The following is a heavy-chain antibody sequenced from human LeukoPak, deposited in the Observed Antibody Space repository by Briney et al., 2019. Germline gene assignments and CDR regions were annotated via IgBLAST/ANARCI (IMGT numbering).Heavy chain of an antibody. Sequence: GGSLRLSCAASGFTFSDYYMSWIRQAPGKGLEWVSYISSSSSSYTNYADSVKGRFTISRDNAKNSLYLQMNSLRAEDTAVYYCARGQIAVAGTPRRPPDYWGQGTLVTVSS. V-gene: IGHV3-11*06. CDR3: ARGQIAVAGTPRRPPDY. CDR1: GFTFSDYY. J-gene: IGHJ4*02. CDR2: ISSSSSSYT. D-gene: IGHD6-19*01.